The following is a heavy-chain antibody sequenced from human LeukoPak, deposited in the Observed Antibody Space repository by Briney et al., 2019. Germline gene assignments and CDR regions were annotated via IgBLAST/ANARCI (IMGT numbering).Heavy chain of an antibody. V-gene: IGHV4-4*02. Sequence: SETLSLTCGVSGGSITNTNYWTWVRQPPGKGLEWIGEVNLQGSTNYNPSLMGRVAIAVDTSENHISLQLTSVTAADTAVYYCARGGRNWFDPWGQGTLVTVSS. CDR2: VNLQGST. CDR1: GGSITNTNY. J-gene: IGHJ5*02. CDR3: ARGGRNWFDP. D-gene: IGHD3-10*01.